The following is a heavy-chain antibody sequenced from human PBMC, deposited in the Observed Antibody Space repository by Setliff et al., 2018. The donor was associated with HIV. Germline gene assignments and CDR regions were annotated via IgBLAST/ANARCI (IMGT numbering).Heavy chain of an antibody. D-gene: IGHD5-18*01. Sequence: GASVKVSCKASGGTFNNYVINWLRQTPGQGLEWMGGIIPILNITIYARKFQGRVTITAAEATNTAYMELSSLRSDDTAMYYCATSAGHIYGHRDWFDPWGQGTLVTVSS. CDR1: GGTFNNYV. CDR3: ATSAGHIYGHRDWFDP. J-gene: IGHJ5*02. V-gene: IGHV1-69*10. CDR2: IIPILNIT.